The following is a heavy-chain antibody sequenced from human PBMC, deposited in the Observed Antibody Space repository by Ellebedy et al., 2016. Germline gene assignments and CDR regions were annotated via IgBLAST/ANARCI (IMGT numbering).Heavy chain of an antibody. CDR2: MNPNSGNT. V-gene: IGHV1-8*01. J-gene: IGHJ2*01. CDR3: ARRYCTNGVCFRGFGYFDL. CDR1: GYTFTSYD. Sequence: ASVKVSXXASGYTFTSYDINWVRQATGQGLEWMGWMNPNSGNTGYAQKFQGRVTMTRNTSISTAYMELSSLRSEDTAVYYCARRYCTNGVCFRGFGYFDLWGRGTLVTVSS. D-gene: IGHD2-8*01.